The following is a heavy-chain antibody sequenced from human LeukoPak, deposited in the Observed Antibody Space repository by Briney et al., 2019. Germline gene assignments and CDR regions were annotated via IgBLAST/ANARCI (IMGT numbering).Heavy chain of an antibody. J-gene: IGHJ4*02. CDR2: MNPNSGNT. Sequence: ASVKVSCKASGGTFSSYAISWVRQAPGQGLEWMGWMNPNSGNTGYAQKFQGRVTMTRNTSISTAYMELSSLRSEDTAVYYCAIDPQGPDYGGNPRWGQGTLVTVSS. CDR3: AIDPQGPDYGGNPR. V-gene: IGHV1-8*02. CDR1: GGTFSSYA. D-gene: IGHD4-23*01.